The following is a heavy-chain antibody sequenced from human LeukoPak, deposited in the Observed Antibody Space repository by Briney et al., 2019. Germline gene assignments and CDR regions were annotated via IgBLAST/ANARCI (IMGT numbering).Heavy chain of an antibody. Sequence: PGGSLRLSCAASGFTVSSTYMNWVRQAPGKGLEWVSLIYSGGTTYYADSVKGRFTISRDNSKNTLYLQMNSLRAEDTAVYYCVVWTGSWGQGTLVTVSS. J-gene: IGHJ4*02. D-gene: IGHD3/OR15-3a*01. CDR2: IYSGGTT. CDR3: VVWTGS. V-gene: IGHV3-53*01. CDR1: GFTVSSTY.